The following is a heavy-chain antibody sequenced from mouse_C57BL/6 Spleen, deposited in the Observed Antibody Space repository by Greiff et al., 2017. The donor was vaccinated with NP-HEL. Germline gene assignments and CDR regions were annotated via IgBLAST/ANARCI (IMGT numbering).Heavy chain of an antibody. CDR2: IWSGGST. Sequence: QVQLQQSGPGPVQPSQSLSITCTVSGFSLTSYGVHWVRQSPGKGLEWLGVIWSGGSTDYNAAFISRLSISKDSSKSQVFFKMNSLQADDTAIYYCARNRGYYYGSSYGYAMDYWGQGTSVTVSS. J-gene: IGHJ4*01. D-gene: IGHD1-1*01. V-gene: IGHV2-2*01. CDR1: GFSLTSYG. CDR3: ARNRGYYYGSSYGYAMDY.